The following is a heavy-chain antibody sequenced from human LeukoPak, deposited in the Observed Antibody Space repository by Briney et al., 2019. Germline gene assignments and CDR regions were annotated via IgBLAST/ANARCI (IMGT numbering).Heavy chain of an antibody. CDR2: IYTSGST. D-gene: IGHD6-6*01. CDR3: AIGDRAARSDYYYYMDV. Sequence: SETLSLTCTVSGGSISSYYWSWIRQPPGKGLEWIGYIYTSGSTNYNPSLKSRVTISVDTSKNQFSLKLSSVTAADTAVYYCAIGDRAARSDYYYYMDVWGKGTTVTVSS. V-gene: IGHV4-4*09. CDR1: GGSISSYY. J-gene: IGHJ6*03.